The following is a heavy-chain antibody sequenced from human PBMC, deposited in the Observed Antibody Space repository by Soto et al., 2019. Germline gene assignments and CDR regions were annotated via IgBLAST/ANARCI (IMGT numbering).Heavy chain of an antibody. D-gene: IGHD3-22*01. CDR3: ARFTDYYDSSGYDAFDI. V-gene: IGHV1-69*01. CDR1: GGTFSSYA. Sequence: QVQLVQSGAAVKKPGSSVKVSCKASGGTFSSYAISWVRQAPGQGLEWMGGIIPIFGTANYAQKFQGRVTITADESTSTAYMALSSLRSEDTAVYYCARFTDYYDSSGYDAFDIWGQGTMVTVSS. J-gene: IGHJ3*02. CDR2: IIPIFGTA.